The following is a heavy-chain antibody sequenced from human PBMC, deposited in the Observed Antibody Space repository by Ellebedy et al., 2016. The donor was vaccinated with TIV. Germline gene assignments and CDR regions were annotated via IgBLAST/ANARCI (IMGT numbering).Heavy chain of an antibody. Sequence: GESLKISCAASGFTFSSSWVHWVRQVPGKGLVWVARINGYGSNIGYADSVKGRFTISRDNAKSTLYLQMTSLRAEDPAVYYCANDLAAGTTLRLDYWGQGTLVTVSS. CDR3: ANDLAAGTTLRLDY. CDR1: GFTFSSSW. D-gene: IGHD1-1*01. J-gene: IGHJ4*02. CDR2: INGYGSNI. V-gene: IGHV3-74*01.